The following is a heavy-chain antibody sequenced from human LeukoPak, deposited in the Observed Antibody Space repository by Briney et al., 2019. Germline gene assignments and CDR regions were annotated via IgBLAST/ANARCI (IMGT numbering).Heavy chain of an antibody. Sequence: GASVKVSCKASGYTFTSYGISWVRQAPGQGREWMGWISAYNGNTNYAQKLQGRVTMTTDTSTSTAYMELRSLRSDDTAVYYCARDPRHCSSTNCYTRVGWFDPWGQGTLVTVSS. V-gene: IGHV1-18*01. CDR3: ARDPRHCSSTNCYTRVGWFDP. CDR1: GYTFTSYG. J-gene: IGHJ5*02. CDR2: ISAYNGNT. D-gene: IGHD2-2*02.